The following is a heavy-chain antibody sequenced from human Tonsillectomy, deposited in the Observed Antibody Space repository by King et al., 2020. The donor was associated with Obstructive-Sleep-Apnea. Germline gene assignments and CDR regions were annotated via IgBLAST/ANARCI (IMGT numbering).Heavy chain of an antibody. CDR2: ISSSSRYI. D-gene: IGHD3-16*01. V-gene: IGHV3-11*06. J-gene: IGHJ6*02. CDR1: GFTFSEYY. Sequence: VQLVESGGGLVEPGGSLRLSCAASGFTFSEYYMSWIRQAPGKGLEWLSYISSSSRYIYYADSGKGRFNISRDNAKNSLYLQMNSLTAEDTAVYYCVSRGGAYDAFYYYGLDVWGQGTTITVSS. CDR3: VSRGGAYDAFYYYGLDV.